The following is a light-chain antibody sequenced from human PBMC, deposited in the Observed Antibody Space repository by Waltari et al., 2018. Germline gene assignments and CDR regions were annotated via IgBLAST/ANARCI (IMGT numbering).Light chain of an antibody. CDR3: QQSYTIPT. CDR2: VAS. Sequence: DIHLTQSPSSLPASVGDRTIITCRASQNIGIYLNWYQHKAGNAPKPLIFVASTLQSGVPSRISGSGSGTDFTLTISNLQPEDSATYYCQQSYTIPTFGQGTRLEI. V-gene: IGKV1-39*01. J-gene: IGKJ2*01. CDR1: QNIGIY.